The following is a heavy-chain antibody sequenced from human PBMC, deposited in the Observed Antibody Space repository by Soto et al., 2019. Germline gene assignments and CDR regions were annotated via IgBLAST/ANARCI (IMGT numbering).Heavy chain of an antibody. D-gene: IGHD2-15*01. CDR1: CGSSSSSGCC. V-gene: IGHV4-39*01. CDR3: ARHMWYDPRFDP. Sequence: LEPLSVTWSVACGSSSSSGCCRGCIHKPPGKVLEWIGSIYYSGSTYYNPSLKSRVTISVDTSKNQFSLKLSSVTAADTALYYCARHMWYDPRFDPWGEGTLVTVSS. CDR2: IYYSGST. J-gene: IGHJ5*02.